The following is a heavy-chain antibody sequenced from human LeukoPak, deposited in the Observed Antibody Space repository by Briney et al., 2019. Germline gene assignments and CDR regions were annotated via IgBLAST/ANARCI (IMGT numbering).Heavy chain of an antibody. CDR1: GFTFSSYG. V-gene: IGHV3-30*18. D-gene: IGHD6-13*01. CDR3: AKGLPHSVRWYYFDY. J-gene: IGHJ4*02. Sequence: GRSLRLSCAASGFTFSSYGMHWVRQAPGKELEWVALISYDGGDQFYEDSVKGRFTISRDNSKNTLYLQMNSLRAEDTAVYYCAKGLPHSVRWYYFDYWGQGTLVTVSS. CDR2: ISYDGGDQ.